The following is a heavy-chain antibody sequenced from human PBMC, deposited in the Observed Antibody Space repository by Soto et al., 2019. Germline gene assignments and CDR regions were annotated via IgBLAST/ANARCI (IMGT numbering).Heavy chain of an antibody. CDR2: IDNDGSGT. V-gene: IGHV3-74*01. CDR3: TTDLEY. CDR1: GIIFTNYW. J-gene: IGHJ4*02. Sequence: EVPLVESGGGLVQPGGSVRLSCAASGIIFTNYWMHWVRQAPGKGLVWVSRIDNDGSGTSYADSVKGRFTISRDNAKNTVHLQMNSLRAEDTAVYYCTTDLEYWGQGTLVTVSS.